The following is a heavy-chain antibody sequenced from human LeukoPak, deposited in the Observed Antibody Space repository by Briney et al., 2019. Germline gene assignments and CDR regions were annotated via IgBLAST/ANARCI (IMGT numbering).Heavy chain of an antibody. V-gene: IGHV1-69*04. CDR1: GGTFNSYA. CDR2: IIPILGIA. Sequence: SVKVPCKASGGTFNSYAISWVRQAPGQGLEWMGRIIPILGIANYAQQFQGRVTITADKSTSTAYMELSSLRSEDTAVYYCASPHVPGIAAAAREYSFDYWGQGALVTVSS. J-gene: IGHJ4*02. CDR3: ASPHVPGIAAAAREYSFDY. D-gene: IGHD6-13*01.